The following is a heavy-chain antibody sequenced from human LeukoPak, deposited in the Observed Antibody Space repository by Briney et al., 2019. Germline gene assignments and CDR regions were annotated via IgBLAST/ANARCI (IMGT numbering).Heavy chain of an antibody. Sequence: PGGSLRLSCAASGFTFSSYWMHWVRQAPGKGLVWVSRINSDGSSTSYADSVKGRFTISRDNAKNTLYLQMNSPRAEDTAVYYCAREGGTVYYFDYWGQGTLVTVSS. CDR2: INSDGSST. CDR3: AREGGTVYYFDY. CDR1: GFTFSSYW. D-gene: IGHD1/OR15-1a*01. V-gene: IGHV3-74*01. J-gene: IGHJ4*02.